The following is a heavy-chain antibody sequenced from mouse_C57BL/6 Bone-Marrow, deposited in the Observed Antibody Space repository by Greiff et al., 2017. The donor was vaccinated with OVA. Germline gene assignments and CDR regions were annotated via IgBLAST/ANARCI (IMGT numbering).Heavy chain of an antibody. CDR2: ILPGSGST. CDR3: ARRLSGLLSWFAY. D-gene: IGHD1-2*01. Sequence: QVQLQQSGAELMKPGASVKLSCKATGYTFTGYWIEWVKQRPGHGLEWIGEILPGSGSTNYNEKFKGKATFTADTSYNTAYMQLSSLTTASSAIYSCARRLSGLLSWFAYWGQGTLVTVSA. J-gene: IGHJ3*01. CDR1: GYTFTGYW. V-gene: IGHV1-9*01.